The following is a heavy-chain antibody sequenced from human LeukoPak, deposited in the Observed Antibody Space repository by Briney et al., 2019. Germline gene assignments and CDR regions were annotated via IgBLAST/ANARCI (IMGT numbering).Heavy chain of an antibody. CDR2: ISTGGII. CDR1: GFTVNDNY. V-gene: IGHV3-66*01. J-gene: IGHJ4*02. Sequence: GGSLRLSCAASGFTVNDNYMHWVRQAPGKGLEWVSLISTGGIIHYAHSVKGRFTISRDNSKNTLYLQMNSLRAEDTAVYYCAKASSSAPPVGGHDYWGQGTLVTVSS. CDR3: AKASSSAPPVGGHDY. D-gene: IGHD6-6*01.